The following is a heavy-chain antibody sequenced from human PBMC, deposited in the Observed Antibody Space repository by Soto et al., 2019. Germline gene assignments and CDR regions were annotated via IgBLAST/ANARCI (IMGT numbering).Heavy chain of an antibody. CDR1: GFTFSSYG. D-gene: IGHD2-15*01. J-gene: IGHJ4*02. CDR2: IWYDGSNK. CDR3: ARDNHGGTNDY. Sequence: QVQLVESGGGVVQPGRSLRLSCAASGFTFSSYGMHWVRQAPGKGLEWVAVIWYDGSNKYYADSVKGRFTISRDNSKNTLYLQMNSLRAEDTAVYYFARDNHGGTNDYWGQGTLVTVSS. V-gene: IGHV3-33*01.